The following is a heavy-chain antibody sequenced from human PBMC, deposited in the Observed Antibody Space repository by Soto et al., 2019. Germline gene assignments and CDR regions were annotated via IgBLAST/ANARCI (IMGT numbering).Heavy chain of an antibody. Sequence: QVQLQESGPGLVKPSGTLSLTCAVSADSISSSNWWRWVRQPPGKGLEWIGEIYHRGSTNYTPSLKRRVTISVDKSKNQFSLKLSSVTAADTAVYWCARGMLHDYFDYWGQGTLVTVSS. V-gene: IGHV4-4*01. CDR1: ADSISSSNW. D-gene: IGHD3-10*02. J-gene: IGHJ4*02. CDR2: IYHRGST. CDR3: ARGMLHDYFDY.